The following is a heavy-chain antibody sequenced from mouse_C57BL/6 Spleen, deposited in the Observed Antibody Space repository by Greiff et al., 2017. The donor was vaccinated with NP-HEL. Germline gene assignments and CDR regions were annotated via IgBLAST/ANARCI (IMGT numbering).Heavy chain of an antibody. V-gene: IGHV1-64*01. Sequence: VQLQQPGAELVKPGASVKLSCKASGYTFTSYWMHWVKQRPGQGLEWIGMIHPNSGSTYYNEKFKSKATLTVDKSSSTAYMQLSSLTSEDSAVYYCARSYYSNYGYFDYWGQGTTLTVSS. CDR3: ARSYYSNYGYFDY. D-gene: IGHD2-5*01. CDR2: IHPNSGST. J-gene: IGHJ2*01. CDR1: GYTFTSYW.